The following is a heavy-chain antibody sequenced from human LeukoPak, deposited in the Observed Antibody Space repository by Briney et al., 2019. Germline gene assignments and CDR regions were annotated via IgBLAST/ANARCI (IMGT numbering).Heavy chain of an antibody. V-gene: IGHV4-39*01. CDR2: IYYSGST. CDR1: GGSISSSSYY. J-gene: IGHJ6*02. Sequence: SETLSLTCTVSGGSISSSSYYWGWIRQPPGTGLEWLGSIYYSGSTYYNPSLKSRVTISVDTSRNQFSLKLSSVTAADTAVYYCARQYSTVTTIWAFSYYYYYGMDVWGQGTTVTVSS. CDR3: ARQYSTVTTIWAFSYYYYYGMDV. D-gene: IGHD4-17*01.